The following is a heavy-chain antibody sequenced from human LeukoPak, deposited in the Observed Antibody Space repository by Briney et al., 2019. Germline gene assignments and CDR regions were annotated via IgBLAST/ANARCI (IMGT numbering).Heavy chain of an antibody. D-gene: IGHD2-2*01. CDR1: GGSFSGYY. Sequence: KASETLSLTCAVYGGSFSGYYWGWIRQPPGKGLEWIGEINHSGSTNYNPSLKSRVTISVDTSKNQFSLKLSSVTAADTAVYYCARSYCSSTSCYAVGGGWFDPWGRGTLVTVSS. CDR2: INHSGST. J-gene: IGHJ5*02. V-gene: IGHV4-34*01. CDR3: ARSYCSSTSCYAVGGGWFDP.